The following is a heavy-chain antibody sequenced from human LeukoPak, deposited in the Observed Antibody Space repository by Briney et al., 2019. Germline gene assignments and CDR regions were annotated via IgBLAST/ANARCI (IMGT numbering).Heavy chain of an antibody. J-gene: IGHJ4*02. Sequence: GGSLRLSCAASGFTVSSNYMSWVRQAPGKGLERVSFIYNTGDTKYADSVKGRFTISRDNSKNTLSLQMNSLRADDTAVYYCARWFCTSTTCYYDYWGQGTLVTVSS. CDR1: GFTVSSNY. CDR2: IYNTGDT. CDR3: ARWFCTSTTCYYDY. V-gene: IGHV3-53*01. D-gene: IGHD2-2*01.